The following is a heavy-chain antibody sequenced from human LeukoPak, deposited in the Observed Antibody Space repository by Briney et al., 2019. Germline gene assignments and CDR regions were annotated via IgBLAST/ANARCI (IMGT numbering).Heavy chain of an antibody. J-gene: IGHJ5*02. Sequence: HSETLSLTCTVSGGSISSYYWSWIRQPPGKGLEWIGYIYYSGSTNYSPSLKSRVTISVDTSKNQFSLKLSSVTAADTAVYYCARRRFEEQQLVRKNWFDPWGQGTLVTVSS. CDR3: ARRRFEEQQLVRKNWFDP. CDR2: IYYSGST. CDR1: GGSISSYY. D-gene: IGHD6-13*01. V-gene: IGHV4-59*01.